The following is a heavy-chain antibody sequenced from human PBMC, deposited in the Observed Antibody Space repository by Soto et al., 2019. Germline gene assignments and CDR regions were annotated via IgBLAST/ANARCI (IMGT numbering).Heavy chain of an antibody. V-gene: IGHV3-7*01. CDR1: GFTFSKYW. D-gene: IGHD3-3*01. CDR2: IKEDGSEK. J-gene: IGHJ5*02. CDR3: ARDLRSNSAS. Sequence: HPGGSLRLSCAASGFTFSKYWMSWVRQAPGKGLEWAANIKEDGSEKYHVDSVEGRFTISRDNVKNSLYLQMNSLRADDTAVYYCARDLRSNSASWGQGTLVTVSS.